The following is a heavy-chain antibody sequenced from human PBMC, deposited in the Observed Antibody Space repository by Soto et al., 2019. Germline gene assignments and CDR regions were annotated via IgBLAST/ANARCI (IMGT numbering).Heavy chain of an antibody. CDR2: ISYDVSNK. CDR3: ARDPPYYYDSNEFDY. D-gene: IGHD3-22*01. Sequence: HPGGSLRLSCAASGFAFSSYAMHWVRRAPGKGLEWVAVISYDVSNKYYADSVKGRFTISRDNSKNTLYLQMNSLRAEDTAVYYCARDPPYYYDSNEFDYWGQGTLVTVSS. CDR1: GFAFSSYA. J-gene: IGHJ4*02. V-gene: IGHV3-30-3*01.